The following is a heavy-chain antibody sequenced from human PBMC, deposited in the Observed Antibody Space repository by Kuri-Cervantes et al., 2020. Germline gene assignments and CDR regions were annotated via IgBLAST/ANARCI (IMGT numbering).Heavy chain of an antibody. CDR2: INPSDSDT. Sequence: KVSCKGSGYSFTSYWIGWVRQMPGTGLEGMGVINPSDSDTRYSPSFQGQVTISADKSISTAYLQWSSLKASDTAMYYFLRSSGWSKYNWFDPWGQGTLVTVSS. CDR3: LRSSGWSKYNWFDP. J-gene: IGHJ5*02. CDR1: GYSFTSYW. V-gene: IGHV5-51*01. D-gene: IGHD6-19*01.